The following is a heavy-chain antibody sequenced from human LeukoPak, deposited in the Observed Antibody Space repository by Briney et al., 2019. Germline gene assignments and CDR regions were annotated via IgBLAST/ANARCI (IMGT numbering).Heavy chain of an antibody. CDR2: IYGGGST. CDR3: ASWPGGWYGQDS. CDR1: GFTVSSNY. V-gene: IGHV3-53*01. J-gene: IGHJ4*02. D-gene: IGHD6-19*01. Sequence: GGSLRLSCAASGFTVSSNYMSWVRQAPGKGLEWVSVIYGGGSTYYADSVKGRFTISRDTSKNTLNLQMNSLRAEDTAVYYCASWPGGWYGQDSWGQGTLVTVSS.